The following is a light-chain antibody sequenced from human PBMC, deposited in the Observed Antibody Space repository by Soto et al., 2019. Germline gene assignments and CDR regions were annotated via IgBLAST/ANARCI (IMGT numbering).Light chain of an antibody. CDR2: GAS. CDR3: QQYGSSPLT. J-gene: IGKJ4*01. Sequence: EIVLTQSPGTLSLSPGERATLSCRASQSVSSSYLAWYQQKPGQAPRLLIYGASSRATGIPDRFSGSGSGTHCTLTISTMEPEEFAVYYCQQYGSSPLTFGGGTKVEIQ. CDR1: QSVSSSY. V-gene: IGKV3-20*01.